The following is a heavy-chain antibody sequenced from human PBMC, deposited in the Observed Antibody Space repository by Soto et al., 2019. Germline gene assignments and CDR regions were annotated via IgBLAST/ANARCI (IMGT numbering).Heavy chain of an antibody. V-gene: IGHV1-69*13. CDR1: GGTFSSYA. D-gene: IGHD3-10*01. CDR2: IIPIFGTA. CDR3: ARVRSGAGSYYTLAPAPQDYYYGMDV. Sequence: ASVKVSCKASGGTFSSYAISWVRQAPGQGLEWMGGIIPIFGTANYAQKFQGRVTITADESTSTAYMELSSLRSEDTAVYYCARVRSGAGSYYTLAPAPQDYYYGMDVWGHGSLVTVSS. J-gene: IGHJ6*02.